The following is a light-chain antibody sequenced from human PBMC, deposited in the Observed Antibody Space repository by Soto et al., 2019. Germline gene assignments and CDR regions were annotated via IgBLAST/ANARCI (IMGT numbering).Light chain of an antibody. CDR3: QQYGSSPRT. CDR1: QSVTSSY. J-gene: IGKJ1*01. CDR2: GAS. Sequence: EIVLTQSPGTLSLSPGERATLSCRASQSVTSSYLAWYQQKPGQAPRLLIYGASSRATGIPDRFGGSGSGTDFTLTIIRLEPEDFAVYYCQQYGSSPRTFGQGTKVEIK. V-gene: IGKV3-20*01.